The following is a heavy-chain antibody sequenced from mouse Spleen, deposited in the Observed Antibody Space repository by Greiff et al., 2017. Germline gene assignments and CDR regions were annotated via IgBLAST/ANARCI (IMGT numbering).Heavy chain of an antibody. CDR1: GFTFSDYY. J-gene: IGHJ2*01. D-gene: IGHD4-1*01. Sequence: EVMLVESEGGLVQPGSSMKLSCTASGFTFSDYYMAWVRQVPEKGLEWVANINYDGSSTYYLDSLKSRFIISRDNAKNILYLQMSSLKSEDTATYYCARPNWDGVDYWGQGTTLTGSS. V-gene: IGHV5-16*01. CDR2: INYDGSST. CDR3: ARPNWDGVDY.